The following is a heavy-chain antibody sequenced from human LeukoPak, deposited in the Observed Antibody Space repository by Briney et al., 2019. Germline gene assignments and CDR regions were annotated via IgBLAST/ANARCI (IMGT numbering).Heavy chain of an antibody. CDR1: GFTFSNYW. CDR2: IKQDGSEK. Sequence: PGGSLRLSCAASGFTFSNYWMGWVRQAPGKGLEWVANIKQDGSEKRYVDPVKGRFTISRDTSKNTLYLQMNSLRAEDTAVYYCANALAARPGKYYFDYWGQGTLVTVSS. D-gene: IGHD6-6*01. CDR3: ANALAARPGKYYFDY. J-gene: IGHJ4*02. V-gene: IGHV3-7*03.